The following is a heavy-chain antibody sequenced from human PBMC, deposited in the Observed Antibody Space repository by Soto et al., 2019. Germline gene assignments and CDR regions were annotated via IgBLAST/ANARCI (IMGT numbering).Heavy chain of an antibody. Sequence: ASVKVSCKVSGYTLTELSMHWVRQAPGKGLEWMGGFDPEDGETIYAQKFQGRVTMTEDTSTDTAYMELSSLRSEDTAVYYCARDPSWYLQLWFQVLLAYWGQGTLVTGSS. CDR2: FDPEDGET. CDR1: GYTLTELS. D-gene: IGHD5-18*01. CDR3: ARDPSWYLQLWFQVLLAY. J-gene: IGHJ4*02. V-gene: IGHV1-24*01.